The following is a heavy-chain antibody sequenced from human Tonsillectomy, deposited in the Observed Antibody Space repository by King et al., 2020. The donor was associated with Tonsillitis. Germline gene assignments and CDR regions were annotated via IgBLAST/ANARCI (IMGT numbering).Heavy chain of an antibody. Sequence: VQLVESGRGLVQPGGSLRLSCAASGFTFSNYAMSWVRQAPGKGLEWVSAISGSGGSTYYADSVKCRFTISRDNSKNMLYLQMKSLRAEDTAVYYCAKGVLVWFGELLDFFDYWGQGTLVTVSS. J-gene: IGHJ4*02. D-gene: IGHD3-10*01. CDR2: ISGSGGST. CDR1: GFTFSNYA. CDR3: AKGVLVWFGELLDFFDY. V-gene: IGHV3-23*04.